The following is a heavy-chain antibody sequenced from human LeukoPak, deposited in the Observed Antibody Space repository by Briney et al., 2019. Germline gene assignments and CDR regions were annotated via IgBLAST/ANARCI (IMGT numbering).Heavy chain of an antibody. CDR3: ARGRGFDS. Sequence: GGSLRLSGAASGFTFRSYWMSWVRQAPGKGLEWVAYIRPDGNEKFYMDSVKGRFTISRDNAKNSLYLQMDSLRVDDTAVYYCARGRGFDSWGQGALVTISS. J-gene: IGHJ4*02. CDR2: IRPDGNEK. CDR1: GFTFRSYW. V-gene: IGHV3-7*01.